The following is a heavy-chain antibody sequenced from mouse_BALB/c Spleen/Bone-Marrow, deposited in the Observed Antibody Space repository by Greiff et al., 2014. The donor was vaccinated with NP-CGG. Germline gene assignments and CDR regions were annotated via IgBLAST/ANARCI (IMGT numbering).Heavy chain of an antibody. J-gene: IGHJ2*01. CDR2: FNLTNGDN. CDR3: TRGRKWDFDY. CDR1: GYTFTSYY. D-gene: IGHD1-3*01. V-gene: IGHV1S81*02. Sequence: QVQLQQSGAELVKPGASVKLSCKASGYTFTSYYIYWVKLRPGQGPEWIGEFNLTNGDNNIIEKFKKRATLTVDKPSSTANIQLSSLTSEDSAVYYCTRGRKWDFDYWGQGTTLTVSS.